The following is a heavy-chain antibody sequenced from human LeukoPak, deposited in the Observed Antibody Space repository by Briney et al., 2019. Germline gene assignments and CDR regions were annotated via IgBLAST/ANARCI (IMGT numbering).Heavy chain of an antibody. CDR3: ARGGPNSSGYTVDAFDI. CDR1: GDSITSYF. V-gene: IGHV4-59*01. Sequence: SETLSLTCTVSGDSITSYFWSWIRRPPGKGLEWIGYIHYTGSTNYHPSLTSRVSMSVDTSDNPFSLKLTSVTAADTAVYYCARGGPNSSGYTVDAFDIWGLGTMITVSS. D-gene: IGHD3-22*01. J-gene: IGHJ3*02. CDR2: IHYTGST.